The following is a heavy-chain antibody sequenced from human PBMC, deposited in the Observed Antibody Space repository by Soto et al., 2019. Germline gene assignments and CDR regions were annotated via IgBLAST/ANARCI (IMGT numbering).Heavy chain of an antibody. CDR3: ARLFCSTDTCDSWFDP. Sequence: GESLKISCTGFGYTFTTFCISWVLQMPGKGLEWMGRIDPRDSQTNYSPSFQCHVTISVDKSISTAYLQWDSLKASDTAMYYCARLFCSTDTCDSWFDPWGQGTLVTVSS. CDR1: GYTFTTFC. CDR2: IDPRDSQT. D-gene: IGHD1-26*01. V-gene: IGHV5-10-1*01. J-gene: IGHJ5*02.